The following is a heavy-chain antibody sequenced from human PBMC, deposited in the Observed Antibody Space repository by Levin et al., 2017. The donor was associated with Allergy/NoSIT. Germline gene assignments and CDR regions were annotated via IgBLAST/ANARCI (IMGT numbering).Heavy chain of an antibody. CDR3: AKGVVRELRWYPQSAFDY. J-gene: IGHJ4*02. CDR2: ISGSGGST. Sequence: GESLKISCAASGFTFSSYAMSWVRQAPGKGLEWVSAISGSGGSTYYADSVKGRFTISRDNSKNTLYLQMNSLRAEDTAVYYCAKGVVRELRWYPQSAFDYWGQGTLVTVSS. CDR1: GFTFSSYA. D-gene: IGHD4-23*01. V-gene: IGHV3-23*01.